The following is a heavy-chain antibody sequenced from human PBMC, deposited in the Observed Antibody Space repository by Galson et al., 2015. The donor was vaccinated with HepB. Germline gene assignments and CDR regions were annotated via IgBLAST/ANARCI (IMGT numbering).Heavy chain of an antibody. Sequence: SLRLSCAASGFIFNNAWMTWVRQAPGKGLEWVGRIKSKTDGGTTDYAAPVKGRFTISTDDSKNTLFLQMDSLTTEDTAVYYCATETVGADYWGQGTLVTVSS. D-gene: IGHD1-26*01. V-gene: IGHV3-15*01. CDR3: ATETVGADY. J-gene: IGHJ4*02. CDR2: IKSKTDGGTT. CDR1: GFIFNNAW.